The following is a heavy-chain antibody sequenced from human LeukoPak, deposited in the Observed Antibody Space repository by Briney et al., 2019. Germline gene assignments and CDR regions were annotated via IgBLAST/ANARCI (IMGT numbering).Heavy chain of an antibody. J-gene: IGHJ4*02. CDR1: GYSFTSYW. Sequence: GESLKISCKGSGYSFTSYWISWVRQMPGKGLEWMGRIDPSDSYTNYSPSFQGHVTISADKSISTAYLQWSSLKASDTAMYYCARPDYYDSGGYYYDYWGQGTLVTVSS. CDR3: ARPDYYDSGGYYYDY. V-gene: IGHV5-10-1*01. D-gene: IGHD3-22*01. CDR2: IDPSDSYT.